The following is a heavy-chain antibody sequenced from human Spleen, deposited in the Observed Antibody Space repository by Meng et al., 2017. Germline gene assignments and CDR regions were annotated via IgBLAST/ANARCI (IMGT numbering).Heavy chain of an antibody. V-gene: IGHV3-64*02. D-gene: IGHD3-22*01. CDR3: ARSAGYYYDSSGQTPFDY. CDR2: ISSNGGST. Sequence: GESLKISCAASGFTFSSYAMHWVRQAPGKGLEYVSAISSNGGSTYYADSVKGRFTISRDNAKNSLYLQMNSLRAEDTAVYYCARSAGYYYDSSGQTPFDYWGQGTLVTVSS. J-gene: IGHJ4*02. CDR1: GFTFSSYA.